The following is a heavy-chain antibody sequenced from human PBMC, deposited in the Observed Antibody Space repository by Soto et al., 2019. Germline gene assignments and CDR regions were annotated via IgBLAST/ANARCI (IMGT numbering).Heavy chain of an antibody. Sequence: GESLKISCKGSGYSFTSYWIGWVRQMPGKGLEWMGIIYPGDSDTRYSPSFQGQVTISADKSISTAYLQWSSLKASDTAMYYCARSLGYCTNGVCHNPFYPVGYWGQGTLVTVSS. J-gene: IGHJ4*02. CDR3: ARSLGYCTNGVCHNPFYPVGY. V-gene: IGHV5-51*01. CDR1: GYSFTSYW. D-gene: IGHD2-8*01. CDR2: IYPGDSDT.